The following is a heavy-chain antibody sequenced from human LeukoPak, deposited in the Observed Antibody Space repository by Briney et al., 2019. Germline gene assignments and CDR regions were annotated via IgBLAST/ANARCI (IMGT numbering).Heavy chain of an antibody. V-gene: IGHV1-2*02. D-gene: IGHD3-10*01. Sequence: ASVKVSCKASGYTFTSYGISWVRQAPGQGLEWMGWINPNSGGTNYAQKFQGRVTMTRDTSISTAYMELSRLRSDDTAVYYCARGDYYGSGSYYNWFDPWGQGTLVTVSS. CDR1: GYTFTSYG. J-gene: IGHJ5*02. CDR2: INPNSGGT. CDR3: ARGDYYGSGSYYNWFDP.